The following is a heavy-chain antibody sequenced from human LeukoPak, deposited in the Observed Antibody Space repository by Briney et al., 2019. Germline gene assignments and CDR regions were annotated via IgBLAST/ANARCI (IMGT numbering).Heavy chain of an antibody. D-gene: IGHD2-2*01. V-gene: IGHV1-46*01. Sequence: ASVKVSCKASGYTFTSYYMHWVRQAPGQGLEWMGIINPSGGSTSYAQKFQGRVTMTRDTSISTAYMELSRLRSDDTAVYYCARVLSFLGPSDYWGQGTLVTVSS. CDR3: ARVLSFLGPSDY. CDR2: INPSGGST. CDR1: GYTFTSYY. J-gene: IGHJ4*02.